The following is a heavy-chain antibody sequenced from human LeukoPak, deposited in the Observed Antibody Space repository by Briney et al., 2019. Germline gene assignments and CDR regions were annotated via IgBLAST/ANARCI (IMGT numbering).Heavy chain of an antibody. D-gene: IGHD4-23*01. CDR1: GFTFGSYA. CDR3: AKSPTVDAAFDI. V-gene: IGHV3-23*01. J-gene: IGHJ3*02. CDR2: IGYTGDST. Sequence: GGSLRLSCAASGFTFGSYAMNWVRQAPGKGLEWVSGIGYTGDSTFYADSVKGRFTVSRDSSKNTLFLHMNSLRAEDTALYYCAKSPTVDAAFDIWGQGTMVTVSS.